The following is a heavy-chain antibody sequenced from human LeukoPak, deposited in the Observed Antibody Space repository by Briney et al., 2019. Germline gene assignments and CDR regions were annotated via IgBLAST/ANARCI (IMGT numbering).Heavy chain of an antibody. J-gene: IGHJ1*01. Sequence: GASVKVSCKASGGTFSSSAISWVRQAPGQGLEWMGRIIPIFGTANYAQKFQDRVTITTDKSTSTAYMELSSLRSEDSAVYYCARASLGYYDSSGYPAEYFQHWGQGTLVTVSS. V-gene: IGHV1-69*05. D-gene: IGHD3-22*01. CDR2: IIPIFGTA. CDR3: ARASLGYYDSSGYPAEYFQH. CDR1: GGTFSSSA.